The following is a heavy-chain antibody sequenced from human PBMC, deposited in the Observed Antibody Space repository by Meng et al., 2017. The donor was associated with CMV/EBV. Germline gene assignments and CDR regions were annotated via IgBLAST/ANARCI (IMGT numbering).Heavy chain of an antibody. CDR2: ISAYNGNT. D-gene: IGHD3-22*01. Sequence: YTCTSYGISWVRQAPGQGLEWMGWISAYNGNTNYAQKLQGRVTMTTDTSTSTAYMELRSLRSDDTAVYYCARPNYYDSSGYYPPDYWGRGTLVTVSS. CDR3: ARPNYYDSSGYYPPDY. V-gene: IGHV1-18*01. J-gene: IGHJ4*02. CDR1: YTCTSYG.